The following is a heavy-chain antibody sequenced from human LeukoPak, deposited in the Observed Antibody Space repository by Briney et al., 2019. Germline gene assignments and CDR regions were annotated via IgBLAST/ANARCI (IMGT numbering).Heavy chain of an antibody. CDR2: ISSDGNNK. J-gene: IGHJ4*02. CDR1: GFTLSNYV. Sequence: GRSLGLSCAASGFTLSNYVMHWLRQAPGMGPEWVALISSDGNNKHYADSVKGRFTISRDTSKNTMSLEMDSLRVDDTAVYFCAREGYSSGWCGVFDNWGQGTLVTVSS. CDR3: AREGYSSGWCGVFDN. V-gene: IGHV3-30-3*01. D-gene: IGHD6-19*01.